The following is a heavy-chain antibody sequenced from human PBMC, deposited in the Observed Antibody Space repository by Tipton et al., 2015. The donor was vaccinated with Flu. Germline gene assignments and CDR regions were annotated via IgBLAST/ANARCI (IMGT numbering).Heavy chain of an antibody. CDR3: ARHVGRGMITFGGVIALYPHYDAFDI. CDR2: IYYSGST. V-gene: IGHV4-59*08. Sequence: TLSLTCTVSGGSISSYYWSWIRQPPGKGLEWIGDIYYSGSTNYNPSLKSRVTISVDTSKNQFSLKLSSVTAADTAVYYCARHVGRGMITFGGVIALYPHYDAFDIWGQGTMVTVSS. D-gene: IGHD3-16*02. CDR1: GGSISSYY. J-gene: IGHJ3*02.